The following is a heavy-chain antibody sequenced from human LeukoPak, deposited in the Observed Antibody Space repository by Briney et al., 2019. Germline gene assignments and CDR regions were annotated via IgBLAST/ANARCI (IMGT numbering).Heavy chain of an antibody. D-gene: IGHD2-15*01. Sequence: GGSLRLSCAASRFTFSSYWMSWVRQAPGKGLEWVANIKQDGSEKYHVDSVKGRFTISRDNAKNSLYLQMNSLRAEDTAVYYCATGSRYCSSGSCYSPIDYWGQGTLVAVSS. CDR1: RFTFSSYW. CDR3: ATGSRYCSSGSCYSPIDY. J-gene: IGHJ4*02. V-gene: IGHV3-7*03. CDR2: IKQDGSEK.